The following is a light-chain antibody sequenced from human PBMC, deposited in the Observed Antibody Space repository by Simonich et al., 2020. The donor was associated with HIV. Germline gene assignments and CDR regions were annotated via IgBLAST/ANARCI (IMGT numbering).Light chain of an antibody. J-gene: IGKJ1*01. Sequence: IQMTQSPSSLSASVGNRVTITCRARQGISNYLVWYQPKPGKAPELLIYAASTLQSGVPSRFSGSGSGTDFTLTISCLQSEDFATYYCQQYYSFPPTFGQGTKVEIK. V-gene: IGKV1D-8*01. CDR1: QGISNY. CDR3: QQYYSFPPT. CDR2: AAS.